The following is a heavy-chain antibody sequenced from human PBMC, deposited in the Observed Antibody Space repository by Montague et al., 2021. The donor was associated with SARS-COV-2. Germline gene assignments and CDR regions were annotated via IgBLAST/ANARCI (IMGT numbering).Heavy chain of an antibody. CDR1: GGSIRNHY. J-gene: IGHJ3*02. Sequence: SETLSLTCTVSGGSIRNHYWRWIWQPPGKGLERIGYTSDRGNTKYNNSLNSPVTISADTPKNQISLRLSSVTAADTAAYYCARISRNSGFVGVFDIWGQGTLVTVSS. D-gene: IGHD3-22*01. CDR3: ARISRNSGFVGVFDI. CDR2: TSDRGNT. V-gene: IGHV4-59*11.